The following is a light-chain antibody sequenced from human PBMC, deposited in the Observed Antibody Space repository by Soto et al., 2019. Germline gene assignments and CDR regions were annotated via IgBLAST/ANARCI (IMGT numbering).Light chain of an antibody. J-gene: IGLJ2*01. CDR3: CSYAGSSWI. V-gene: IGLV2-11*01. Sequence: QSALTQPRSVSGSPGQSVTISCTGTNSDVGHYNYVSWYQQHPGKAPKLIIFDVDNRPSGVPDRFSGSKSGNTASLTISGLQAEDEADYYCCSYAGSSWIFGGGTKLTVL. CDR1: NSDVGHYNY. CDR2: DVD.